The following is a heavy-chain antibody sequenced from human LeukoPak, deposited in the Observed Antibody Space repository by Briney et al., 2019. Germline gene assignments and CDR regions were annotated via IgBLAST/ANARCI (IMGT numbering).Heavy chain of an antibody. Sequence: GGSLRLSCVASGFVFSNYWMGWVRQAPGKGLEWVANIKEDGGETYYVDSVKGRFTISRDNAKNSLDLQMNSLRDEDTAVYYCTRRKEVQTTFDYWGQGTLVTVSS. J-gene: IGHJ4*02. D-gene: IGHD4/OR15-4a*01. CDR1: GFVFSNYW. CDR3: TRRKEVQTTFDY. CDR2: IKEDGGET. V-gene: IGHV3-7*01.